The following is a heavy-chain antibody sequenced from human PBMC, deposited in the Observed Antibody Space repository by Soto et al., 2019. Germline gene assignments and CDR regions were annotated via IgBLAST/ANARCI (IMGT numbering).Heavy chain of an antibody. D-gene: IGHD3-22*01. CDR2: MNEDGSDK. J-gene: IGHJ4*02. CDR3: ARRSRYDNSGHTLFDY. CDR1: GFTFSSYW. Sequence: PGGSLRLSCAASGFTFSSYWMNWVRQAPGKGLEWVANMNEDGSDKYYVDSVKGRFTISRDNARNSLYLQMNSLRAEDTAVYYCARRSRYDNSGHTLFDYWGQGSLVTVSS. V-gene: IGHV3-7*03.